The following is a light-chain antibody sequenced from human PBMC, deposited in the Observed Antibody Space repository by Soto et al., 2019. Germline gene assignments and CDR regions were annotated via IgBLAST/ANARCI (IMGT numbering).Light chain of an antibody. CDR3: QHYNNYSEA. CDR1: QTISSW. Sequence: DIQMTQSPSTLSGSVGDRVTITCRASQTISSWLAWYQQKPGKAPKLLIYKASTLKSGVPSRFSGSGSGTEFTLTISSQQPDDFATYYCQHYNNYSEAFGQGTKVELK. CDR2: KAS. J-gene: IGKJ1*01. V-gene: IGKV1-5*03.